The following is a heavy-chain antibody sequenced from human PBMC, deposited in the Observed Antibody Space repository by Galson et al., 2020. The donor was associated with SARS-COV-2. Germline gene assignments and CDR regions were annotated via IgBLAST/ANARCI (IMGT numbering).Heavy chain of an antibody. CDR1: GGSFSDYY. Sequence: SETLSLTCAVYGGSFSDYYWSWIRQPPGKGLEWIGEINHSGSTNYNPSLKSRVIISADTSKNHFSLKLSSVTAADTSVYYCARGRKEWLSSSYSWFDPWGQGTLVTVSS. D-gene: IGHD3-3*01. CDR3: ARGRKEWLSSSYSWFDP. J-gene: IGHJ5*02. V-gene: IGHV4-34*01. CDR2: INHSGST.